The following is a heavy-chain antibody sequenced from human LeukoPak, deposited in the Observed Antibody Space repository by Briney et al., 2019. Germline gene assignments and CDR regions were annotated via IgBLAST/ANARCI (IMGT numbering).Heavy chain of an antibody. CDR2: ISSNGGST. CDR1: GFTFSRYA. CDR3: VKARGIQLWLPGDY. J-gene: IGHJ4*02. D-gene: IGHD5-18*01. V-gene: IGHV3-64D*09. Sequence: PGGSLRLSCSASGFTFSRYAMHWVRQAPGKGLEYVSAISSNGGSTYYGDSVKGRFTISRDNSKNTLYLQMSSLRAEDTAVYYCVKARGIQLWLPGDYWGQGNPGHRLL.